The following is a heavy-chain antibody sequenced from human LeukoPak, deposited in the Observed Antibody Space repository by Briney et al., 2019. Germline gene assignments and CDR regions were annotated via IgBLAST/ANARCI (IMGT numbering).Heavy chain of an antibody. V-gene: IGHV3-23*01. CDR1: KFNFHNYG. Sequence: GGSLRLSCTTPKFNFHNYGLTWVRQAPGKELEWVSSISGSGGSTQYAASVQGRFTISRDNSKNTLYLQMNSLRAEDTAVYYCAKDPNGDYIGAFDIWGQGTMVSVSS. D-gene: IGHD4-17*01. CDR2: ISGSGGST. J-gene: IGHJ3*02. CDR3: AKDPNGDYIGAFDI.